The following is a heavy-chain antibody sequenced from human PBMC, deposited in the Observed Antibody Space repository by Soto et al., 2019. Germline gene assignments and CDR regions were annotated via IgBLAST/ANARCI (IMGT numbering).Heavy chain of an antibody. CDR1: GFTFSSYG. CDR2: IWYDGSNK. J-gene: IGHJ4*02. CDR3: ARFLVDTAMVDY. V-gene: IGHV3-33*01. D-gene: IGHD5-18*01. Sequence: GGSLRLSCAASGFTFSSYGMHWVRQAPGKGLEWVAVIWYDGSNKYYADSVKGRFTISRDNSKNTLYLQMKSLRAEDTAVYYCARFLVDTAMVDYWGQGTLVTVSS.